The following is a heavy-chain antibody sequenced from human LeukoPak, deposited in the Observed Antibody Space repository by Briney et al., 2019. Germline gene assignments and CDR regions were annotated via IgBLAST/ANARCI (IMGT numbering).Heavy chain of an antibody. Sequence: GGSLRLSCAASGFIFDDYAMHWVRQVPGKGLEWVSGISWNGGSIGYADSVKGRFTISRDNAKNSLYLLMNSLRAKDTALYYCAKCGASTSAHYCASFDYWGQGTLVSVSS. V-gene: IGHV3-9*01. CDR3: AKCGASTSAHYCASFDY. D-gene: IGHD3-22*01. CDR2: ISWNGGSI. J-gene: IGHJ4*02. CDR1: GFIFDDYA.